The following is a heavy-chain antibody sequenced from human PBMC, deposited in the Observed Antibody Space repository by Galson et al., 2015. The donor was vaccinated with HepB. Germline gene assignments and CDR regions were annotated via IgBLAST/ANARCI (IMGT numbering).Heavy chain of an antibody. V-gene: IGHV3-64*04. Sequence: SLRLSCAASGFTFRSYAMHWVRQAPGKGLEYVSAISSNGGSTNYNPSLKSRATLSVDTSRKQFSLKLRSLNAADTAVYYCARRGGSRLTATFDLWGQGVVVTVSS. CDR2: ISSNGGST. J-gene: IGHJ4*02. D-gene: IGHD2-15*01. CDR3: ARRGGSRLTATFDL. CDR1: GFTFRSYA.